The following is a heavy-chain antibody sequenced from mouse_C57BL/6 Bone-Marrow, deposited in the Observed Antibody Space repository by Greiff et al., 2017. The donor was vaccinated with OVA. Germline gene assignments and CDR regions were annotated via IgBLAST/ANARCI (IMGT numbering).Heavy chain of an antibody. Sequence: QVHVKQSGAELVKPGASVKISCKASGYAFSSYWMNWVKQRPGKGLEWIGQIYPGDGDTNYNGKFKGKATLTADKSSSTAYMQLSSLTSEDSAVYFCAREGDGYYGAYWGQGTLVTVSA. J-gene: IGHJ3*01. CDR3: AREGDGYYGAY. CDR2: IYPGDGDT. D-gene: IGHD2-3*01. CDR1: GYAFSSYW. V-gene: IGHV1-80*01.